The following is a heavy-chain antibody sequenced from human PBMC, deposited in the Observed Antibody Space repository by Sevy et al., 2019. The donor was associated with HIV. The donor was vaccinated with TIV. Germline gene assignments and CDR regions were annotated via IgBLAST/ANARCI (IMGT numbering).Heavy chain of an antibody. CDR1: GFTFSSYG. CDR2: ISYDGSNK. V-gene: IGHV3-30*18. D-gene: IGHD3-9*01. J-gene: IGHJ6*02. Sequence: GGSLRLSCAASGFTFSSYGMHWVRQAPGKGLEWVAVISYDGSNKYYADSVKGRFTISRDNSKKTLYLQMNSLRAEDTAVYYCAKDLTFHYDILTGYYVRNYYYGMDVWGQGTTVTVSS. CDR3: AKDLTFHYDILTGYYVRNYYYGMDV.